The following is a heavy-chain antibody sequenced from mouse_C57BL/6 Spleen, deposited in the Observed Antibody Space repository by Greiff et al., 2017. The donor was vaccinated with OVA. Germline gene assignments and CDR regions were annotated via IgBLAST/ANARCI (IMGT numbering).Heavy chain of an antibody. CDR2: IHPNSGST. J-gene: IGHJ3*01. Sequence: QVQLQQPGAELVKPGASVKLSCKASGYTFTSYWMHWVKQRPGQGLEWIGMIHPNSGSTNYNEKFKSKATLTVDKSSSTAYMQLSSLTSEDSAVYYCARNSPDGYYIAYWGQGTLVTVSA. CDR1: GYTFTSYW. CDR3: ARNSPDGYYIAY. V-gene: IGHV1-64*01. D-gene: IGHD2-3*01.